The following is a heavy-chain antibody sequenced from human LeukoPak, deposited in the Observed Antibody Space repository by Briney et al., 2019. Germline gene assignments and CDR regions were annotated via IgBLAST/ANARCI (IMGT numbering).Heavy chain of an antibody. J-gene: IGHJ4*02. CDR3: AKQYDSSGYPDY. D-gene: IGHD3-22*01. CDR2: ISYDGNNK. V-gene: IGHV3-30-3*02. Sequence: GGSLRLSCAASGFTFSSYAMHWVRQAPGKGLEWVAVISYDGNNKYYADSVKGRFTISRDNSKNTLYLQMNSLRAEDTAVYYCAKQYDSSGYPDYWGQGTLVTVSS. CDR1: GFTFSSYA.